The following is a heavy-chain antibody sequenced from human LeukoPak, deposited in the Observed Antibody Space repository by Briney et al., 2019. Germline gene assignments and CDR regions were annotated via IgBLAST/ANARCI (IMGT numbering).Heavy chain of an antibody. CDR3: AKDRSGSYSRPDAFDI. CDR2: ISWNSGSI. Sequence: PGRSLRLSCAASGFTFDDYAMHWVRQAPGKGLEWVSGISWNSGSIGYADSVKGRFTISRDNAKNSLYLQMNSLRAEDTALYYCAKDRSGSYSRPDAFDIWGQGTMVTVSS. D-gene: IGHD1-26*01. CDR1: GFTFDDYA. J-gene: IGHJ3*02. V-gene: IGHV3-9*01.